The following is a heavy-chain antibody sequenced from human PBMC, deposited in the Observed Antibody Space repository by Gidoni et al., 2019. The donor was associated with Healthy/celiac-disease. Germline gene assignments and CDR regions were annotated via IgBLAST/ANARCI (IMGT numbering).Heavy chain of an antibody. V-gene: IGHV3-33*01. CDR3: ARDGYDFWSGYPPIDYYYYYMDV. D-gene: IGHD3-3*01. CDR1: GFTFSSYG. J-gene: IGHJ6*03. CDR2: IWYDGSNK. Sequence: QVQLVESGGGVVQPGRSLRLSCAASGFTFSSYGMHWVRQAPGKGLEWVAVIWYDGSNKYYADSVKGRFTISRDNSKNTLYLQMNSLRAEDTAVYYCARDGYDFWSGYPPIDYYYYYMDVWGKGTTVTVSS.